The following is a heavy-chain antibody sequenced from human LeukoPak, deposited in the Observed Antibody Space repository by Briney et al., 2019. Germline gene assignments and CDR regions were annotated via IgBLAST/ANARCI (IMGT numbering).Heavy chain of an antibody. D-gene: IGHD3-22*01. V-gene: IGHV3-23*01. Sequence: GSLRLSCAASGFTFSTYAMTWVRQAPGKGLEWVSSITGSGDGTSAADSVTGRFSISRDNSKNTLYLQMNSLRPEDTAVYYCAGVSDNSGYFLTDYWGQGTLVTVSS. CDR1: GFTFSTYA. J-gene: IGHJ4*02. CDR3: AGVSDNSGYFLTDY. CDR2: ITGSGDGT.